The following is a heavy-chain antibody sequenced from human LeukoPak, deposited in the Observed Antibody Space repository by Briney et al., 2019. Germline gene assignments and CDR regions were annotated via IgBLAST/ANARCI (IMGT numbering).Heavy chain of an antibody. Sequence: GGSLRLSCVASGFNFSTYSMNWVRQAPGKGLEWVSCISSSSSYIYYADSVKGRFAISRDNAKNSLYLQMNSLRAEDTAVYYCARILRSRRRPVDAFDIWGQGTMVTVSS. CDR3: ARILRSRRRPVDAFDI. D-gene: IGHD6-13*01. CDR1: GFNFSTYS. CDR2: ISSSSSYI. V-gene: IGHV3-21*01. J-gene: IGHJ3*02.